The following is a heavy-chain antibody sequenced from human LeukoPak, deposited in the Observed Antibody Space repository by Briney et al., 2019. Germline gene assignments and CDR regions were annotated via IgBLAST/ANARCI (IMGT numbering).Heavy chain of an antibody. V-gene: IGHV3-9*01. CDR1: GFTFDDYA. J-gene: IGHJ3*02. CDR3: AKSLRGYYLDAFDI. Sequence: GRSLRLSCAASGFTFDDYAMHWDRQAPGKGLEWVSGISWNSGSIGYADSVKGRFTISRDNAKNSLYLQMNSLRAEDTALYYCAKSLRGYYLDAFDIWGQGTMVTVSS. CDR2: ISWNSGSI. D-gene: IGHD3-3*01.